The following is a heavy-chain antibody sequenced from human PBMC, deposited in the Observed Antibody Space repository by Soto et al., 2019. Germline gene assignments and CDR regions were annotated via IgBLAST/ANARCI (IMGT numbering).Heavy chain of an antibody. D-gene: IGHD6-19*01. CDR2: IFTGGSR. CDR1: GFTVSSNY. J-gene: IGHJ3*02. Sequence: EVQLVESGGGLVQPGGSLRLSCAASGFTVSSNYMSWVSQAPGKGLEWVSVIFTGGSRYYADSVKGGFTISRHSSKNTVYLQKNSLRAEDTAVYYGARDRYSIGWLDAFNSWGQGKMVTVSS. V-gene: IGHV3-53*04. CDR3: ARDRYSIGWLDAFNS.